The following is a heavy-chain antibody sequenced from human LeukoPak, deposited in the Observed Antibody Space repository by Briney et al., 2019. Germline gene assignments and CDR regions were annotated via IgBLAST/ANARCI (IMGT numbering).Heavy chain of an antibody. V-gene: IGHV4-34*01. CDR2: INHSGST. J-gene: IGHJ5*02. D-gene: IGHD2-2*01. CDR1: GGSFSGYY. CDR3: ARGLKYQPPSYNWFDP. Sequence: SETLSLTCAVYGGSFSGYYWSWIRQPPGKGLEWIGEINHSGSTNYNPSLKSRVTISVDTSKNQFSLKLSSVTAADTAVYYCARGLKYQPPSYNWFDPWGQGTLVTVSS.